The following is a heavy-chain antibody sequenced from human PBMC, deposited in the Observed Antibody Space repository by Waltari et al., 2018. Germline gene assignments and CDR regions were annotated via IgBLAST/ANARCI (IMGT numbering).Heavy chain of an antibody. Sequence: QVQLVESGGGVVQPGRSLRLSCVASGFTFSSYAMHWVRQAPGKGLEWVAVISYDGSTKYYADSVKGRFTISRDNSKNTLYLQMNSLRAEDTAVYYCARGQVVAATATDAFDIWGQGTMVTVSS. J-gene: IGHJ3*02. CDR2: ISYDGSTK. CDR3: ARGQVVAATATDAFDI. CDR1: GFTFSSYA. D-gene: IGHD2-15*01. V-gene: IGHV3-30-3*01.